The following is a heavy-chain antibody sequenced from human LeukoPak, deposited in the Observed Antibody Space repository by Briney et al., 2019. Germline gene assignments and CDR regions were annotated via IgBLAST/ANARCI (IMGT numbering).Heavy chain of an antibody. CDR2: IYYSGST. CDR3: AGHSSSWYHWFDP. V-gene: IGHV4-59*01. J-gene: IGHJ5*02. D-gene: IGHD6-13*01. CDR1: GGSISSYY. Sequence: SETLSLTCTVSGGSISSYYLSWIRQPPGKGLEWIGYIYYSGSTNYNPSLKSRVTISVDTSKKQFSLKLSSVTAADTAVYYCAGHSSSWYHWFDPWGQGTLVTVSS.